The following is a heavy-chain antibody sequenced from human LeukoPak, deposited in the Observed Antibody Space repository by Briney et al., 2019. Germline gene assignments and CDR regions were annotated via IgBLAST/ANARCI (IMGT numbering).Heavy chain of an antibody. CDR1: GFTFSDYY. Sequence: GGSLRLSCAASGFTFSDYYMSWLRQAPGKGLEWVSYISSSGSTIYYADSVKGRFTISRDNAKNSLYLQMNSLRAEDTAVYYCARALLRFLEWSPGDYWGQGTLVTVSS. D-gene: IGHD3-3*01. J-gene: IGHJ4*02. CDR2: ISSSGSTI. V-gene: IGHV3-11*01. CDR3: ARALLRFLEWSPGDY.